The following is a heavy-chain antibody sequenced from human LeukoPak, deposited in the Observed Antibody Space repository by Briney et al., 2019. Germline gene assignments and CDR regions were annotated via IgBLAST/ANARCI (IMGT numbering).Heavy chain of an antibody. V-gene: IGHV4-31*03. J-gene: IGHJ4*02. D-gene: IGHD3-9*01. CDR1: GGSISSGGYY. CDR2: IYYSGST. CDR3: ARLYYDILTGHRLFDY. Sequence: PSQTLSLTCTVSGGSISSGGYYWGWIRQHAGKGLEWIGYIYYSGSTYYNPSLKSRVTISVDTSKNQFSLKLSSVTAADTAVYYCARLYYDILTGHRLFDYWGQGTLVTVSS.